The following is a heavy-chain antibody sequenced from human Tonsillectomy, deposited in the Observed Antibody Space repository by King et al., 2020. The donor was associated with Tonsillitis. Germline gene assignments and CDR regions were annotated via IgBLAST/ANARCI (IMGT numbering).Heavy chain of an antibody. CDR2: ISYDGKNK. CDR3: AVRRDCSDSNCYNAFYI. CDR1: AFTFRTYV. Sequence: QLVQSGGGVVQAWTSLRLSCEVSAFTFRTYVLDWVRQAPVKGLQWVAVISYDGKNKVYSESVKGRFTISRDNSKNTLFMQLNSLRPEATAVYYCAVRRDCSDSNCYNAFYIWGQGTMVTVSS. J-gene: IGHJ3*02. V-gene: IGHV3-30*04. D-gene: IGHD2-2*02.